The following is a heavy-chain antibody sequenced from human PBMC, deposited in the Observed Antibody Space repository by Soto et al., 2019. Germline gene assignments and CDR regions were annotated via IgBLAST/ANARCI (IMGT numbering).Heavy chain of an antibody. CDR1: GFPFDRHA. D-gene: IGHD6-19*01. Sequence: QVHLAESGGGVVQPGTSLRLSCAASGFPFDRHAIHWVRQAPGKGLEWVAAIWYDGSYTYYGESVKGRFLISRDNSKNTVFLEMNSLRAEDAAVYFCAKGRIAVAAGAFDSWGPGTRVIVSS. CDR3: AKGRIAVAAGAFDS. V-gene: IGHV3-33*03. J-gene: IGHJ3*01. CDR2: IWYDGSYT.